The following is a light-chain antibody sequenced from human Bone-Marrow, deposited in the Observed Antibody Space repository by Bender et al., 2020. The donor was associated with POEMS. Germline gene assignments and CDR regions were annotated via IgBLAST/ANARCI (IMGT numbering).Light chain of an antibody. J-gene: IGLJ2*01. CDR1: GLPNQY. Sequence: SNELTQPPSVSVSPGQTASITCSADGLPNQYAYWYQQKAGQAPAVVIYKDTERPSGIPDRFSGSNSGTTATLTISRVEAGDEADYYCQLWNGGSDHPVVFGGGTKVTVL. V-gene: IGLV3-25*02. CDR2: KDT. CDR3: QLWNGGSDHPVV.